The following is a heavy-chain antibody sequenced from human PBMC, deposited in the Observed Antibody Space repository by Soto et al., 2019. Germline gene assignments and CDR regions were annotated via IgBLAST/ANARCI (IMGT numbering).Heavy chain of an antibody. CDR1: GFIFSDYG. Sequence: QVQLVESGGGVVQPGRSLRLSCEASGFIFSDYGMHWVRQAPGKGLEWVALISYDGNNKNYADSVTGRFTISRDDSKNPLYLQMNNLTAEETALYYCAKDRATYYYDISDYFYYFGMDLWGQGTTVTVSS. V-gene: IGHV3-30*18. J-gene: IGHJ6*02. D-gene: IGHD3-22*01. CDR2: ISYDGNNK. CDR3: AKDRATYYYDISDYFYYFGMDL.